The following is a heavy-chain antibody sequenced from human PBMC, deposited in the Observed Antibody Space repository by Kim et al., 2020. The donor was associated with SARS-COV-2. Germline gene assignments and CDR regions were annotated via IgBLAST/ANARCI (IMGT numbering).Heavy chain of an antibody. CDR3: AKDGGYSGYGYFDC. Sequence: ASPVKALFTTTRDNSKNTLYLQRNRLRAEDTAVYYCAKDGGYSGYGYFDCWGQGTLVTVSS. V-gene: IGHV3-30*02. D-gene: IGHD5-12*01. J-gene: IGHJ4*02.